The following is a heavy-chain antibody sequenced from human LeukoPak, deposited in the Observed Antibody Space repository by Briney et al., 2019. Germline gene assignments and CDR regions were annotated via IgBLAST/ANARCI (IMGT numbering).Heavy chain of an antibody. J-gene: IGHJ4*02. Sequence: ASVKVCCKASGYIFTTYFMHWLRQAPGQGPEWMGIINPRGGSTDYAQKLQDRITMTSDTSTSTVYMELKSLTSEDTAVYFCARVGTTGATADNWGQGTLVTVSS. V-gene: IGHV1-46*01. CDR1: GYIFTTYF. CDR3: ARVGTTGATADN. CDR2: INPRGGST. D-gene: IGHD4-11*01.